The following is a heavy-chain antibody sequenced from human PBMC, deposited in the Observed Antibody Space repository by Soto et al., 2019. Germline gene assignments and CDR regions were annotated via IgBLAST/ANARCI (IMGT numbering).Heavy chain of an antibody. CDR2: INHSGST. CDR3: ATRTYCSSTSCYKDNWFDP. Sequence: SETLSLTCAVYGGSFSGYYWSWIRQPPGKGLEWIGEINHSGSTNYNPSLKSRVTISVDTSKNQFSLKLSSVTAADTAVYYCATRTYCSSTSCYKDNWFDPGGQGTLVTVSS. D-gene: IGHD2-2*02. V-gene: IGHV4-34*01. J-gene: IGHJ5*02. CDR1: GGSFSGYY.